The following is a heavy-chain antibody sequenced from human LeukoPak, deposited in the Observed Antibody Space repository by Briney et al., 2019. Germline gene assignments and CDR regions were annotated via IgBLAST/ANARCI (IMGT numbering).Heavy chain of an antibody. V-gene: IGHV1-69*04. CDR3: ARDPPERDEYQLLSNWFDP. J-gene: IGHJ5*02. D-gene: IGHD2-2*01. CDR1: GGTFSSYT. Sequence: SVKVSCKASGGTFSSYTISWVRQAPGQGLEWMGRIVPILGIANYAQKFQGRVTITADKSTSTAYMELSSLRSEDTAVYYCARDPPERDEYQLLSNWFDPWGQGTLVTVSS. CDR2: IVPILGIA.